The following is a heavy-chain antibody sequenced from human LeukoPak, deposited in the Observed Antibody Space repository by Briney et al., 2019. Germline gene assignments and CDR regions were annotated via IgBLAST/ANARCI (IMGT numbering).Heavy chain of an antibody. V-gene: IGHV5-51*01. D-gene: IGHD2-15*01. J-gene: IGHJ3*02. CDR2: IYPGDSDT. CDR1: GHSFTSYW. Sequence: GESLKISCKGSGHSFTSYWIGWVRQMPGKGLEWMGIIYPGDSDTRYSPSFQGQVTISADKSISTAYLQWSSLKASDTAMYYCARTAMGDCSGGSCYSDNALDIWGQGTMVTVSS. CDR3: ARTAMGDCSGGSCYSDNALDI.